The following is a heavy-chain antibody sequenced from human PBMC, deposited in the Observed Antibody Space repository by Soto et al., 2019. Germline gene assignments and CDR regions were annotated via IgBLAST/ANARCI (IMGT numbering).Heavy chain of an antibody. CDR3: AKDHLTAGGTFWFDP. J-gene: IGHJ5*02. CDR1: GFSFSSYP. D-gene: IGHD6-13*01. V-gene: IGHV3-23*01. CDR2: ISGAGVST. Sequence: EVQLLESGGDLIQPGGSLRLSCAASGFSFSSYPMSWVRQDPGKGLEWVAAISGAGVSTYYADSVRGRFTISRENSKNTLYLQMSSLRAEDTALYYCAKDHLTAGGTFWFDPWGQGTLVTVYS.